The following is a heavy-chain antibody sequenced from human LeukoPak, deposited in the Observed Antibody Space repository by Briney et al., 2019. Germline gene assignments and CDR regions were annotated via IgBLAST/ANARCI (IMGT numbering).Heavy chain of an antibody. J-gene: IGHJ5*02. CDR2: VSSSATTI. CDR3: VRVYCSTTSCYGGGA. Sequence: PWGSLRLSCAASGFIFKNYEMNWVRQAPGGGLVWVSSVSSSATTIYYTDSVKGRFTISRDNAKNSLFLQMNSLRVEDTAVYYCVRVYCSTTSCYGGGAWGQGTLVTVSS. CDR1: GFIFKNYE. V-gene: IGHV3-48*03. D-gene: IGHD2-2*01.